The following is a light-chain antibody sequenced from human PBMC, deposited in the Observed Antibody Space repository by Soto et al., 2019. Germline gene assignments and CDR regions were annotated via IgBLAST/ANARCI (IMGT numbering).Light chain of an antibody. V-gene: IGKV3-20*01. CDR1: QSVANNH. CDR2: AAS. CDR3: HHYGRSPIFT. J-gene: IGKJ3*01. Sequence: EVVLTQSPGTLSLSAGERATLSCRASQSVANNHLAWYQQRPGQAPRLLIYAASTRAAGIPDRFSGSGSRTHFTLTISRLEPEDFGVFFCHHYGRSPIFTFGPGTTVDMK.